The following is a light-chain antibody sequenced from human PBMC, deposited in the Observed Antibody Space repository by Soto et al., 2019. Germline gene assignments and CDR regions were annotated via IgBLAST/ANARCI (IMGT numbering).Light chain of an antibody. Sequence: EIEVTQSPATLSVTPGESVTLSCRASQRITDTLAWYQQRPGQAPRLLIFGASTRATGIPARFSGSVSGTEFTLTISSLQSEDFAIYYCQQYNNWPPYTVGQGTKVDIK. J-gene: IGKJ2*01. CDR1: QRITDT. CDR2: GAS. V-gene: IGKV3D-15*01. CDR3: QQYNNWPPYT.